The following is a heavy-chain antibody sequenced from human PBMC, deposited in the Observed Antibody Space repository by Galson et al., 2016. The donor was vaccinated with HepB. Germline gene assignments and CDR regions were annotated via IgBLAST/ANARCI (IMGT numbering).Heavy chain of an antibody. V-gene: IGHV4-61*02. Sequence: TLSLTCTVSGVSVTSDSYYWSWIRQPAVKGLEWIGRIYTSGTTSYNPSLKSRVTISLDTSRTQFSLRLSSVTATDTAVYYCARVASRPDYYYGMDVWGKGTLVTVSS. CDR3: ARVASRPDYYYGMDV. CDR2: IYTSGTT. J-gene: IGHJ6*04. D-gene: IGHD6-6*01. CDR1: GVSVTSDSYY.